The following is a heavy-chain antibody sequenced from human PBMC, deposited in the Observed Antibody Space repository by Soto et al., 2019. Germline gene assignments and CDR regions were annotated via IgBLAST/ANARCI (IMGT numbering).Heavy chain of an antibody. V-gene: IGHV2-5*02. D-gene: IGHD3-9*01. CDR1: GFSLNTRGVG. Sequence: QITLKASGPTLVKPTQTLTLTCTFSGFSLNTRGVGVGWIRQPPGKALEWLALISWDGDKRYRPSLKTRLTVTKDTSENQVVLTMTNMDPVDTATYYCAQRRGDLLTGHYYFDFWGQGTLVTVSS. CDR2: ISWDGDK. CDR3: AQRRGDLLTGHYYFDF. J-gene: IGHJ4*02.